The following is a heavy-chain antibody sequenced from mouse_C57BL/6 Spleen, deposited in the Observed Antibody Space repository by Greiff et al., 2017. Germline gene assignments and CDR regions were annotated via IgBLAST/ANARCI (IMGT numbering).Heavy chain of an antibody. CDR1: GYTFTDYY. CDR3: ARSFITAYAMDY. D-gene: IGHD1-1*01. V-gene: IGHV1-26*01. Sequence: VQLKQSGPELVKPGASVKISCKSSGYTFTDYYMNWVKQSHGKSLEWIGDINPNNGGTSYNQKFKGKATLTVDKSSRTAYMELRSVTSEDSAVYYCARSFITAYAMDYWGQGTSVTVSS. J-gene: IGHJ4*01. CDR2: INPNNGGT.